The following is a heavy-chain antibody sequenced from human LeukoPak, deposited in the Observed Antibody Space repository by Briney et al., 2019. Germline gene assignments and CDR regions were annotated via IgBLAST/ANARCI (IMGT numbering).Heavy chain of an antibody. J-gene: IGHJ4*02. Sequence: GASVKVSCKASGYTFTSYDINWVRQATGQGLEWMGWMNPNSGNTGYAQKFQGRVTITRNTSISTAYMELSSLRSEDTAVYYCARLPDVFSTVNYFEYWGQGTLVTVSS. CDR1: GYTFTSYD. CDR3: ARLPDVFSTVNYFEY. CDR2: MNPNSGNT. V-gene: IGHV1-8*03. D-gene: IGHD4-17*01.